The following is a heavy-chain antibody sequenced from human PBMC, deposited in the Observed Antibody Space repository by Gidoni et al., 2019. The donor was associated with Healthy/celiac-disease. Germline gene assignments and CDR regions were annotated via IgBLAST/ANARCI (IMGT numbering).Heavy chain of an antibody. Sequence: EVQLVESGGGLVKPGGSLRLSCAASGFTFSSYSMNWVRQAPGKGLEWVSSISSSGSTIYYADSVKGRFTISRDNAKNSLYLQMNSLRAEDTAVYYCARVRGGDWNSPLYYYYGMDVWGQGTTVTVSS. J-gene: IGHJ6*02. CDR2: ISSSGSTI. D-gene: IGHD1-7*01. V-gene: IGHV3-21*01. CDR1: GFTFSSYS. CDR3: ARVRGGDWNSPLYYYYGMDV.